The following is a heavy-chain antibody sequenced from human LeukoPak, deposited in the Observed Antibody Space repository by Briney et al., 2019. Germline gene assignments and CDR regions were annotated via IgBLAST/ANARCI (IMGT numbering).Heavy chain of an antibody. CDR3: ARALLAPYYFDY. Sequence: GGSLRLSCAASGFTFSSYWMHWVRQGPGKGLVWVSRINADGGSTTYADSVKGRFTISRDNAKNTLYLQMNSLRAEDTAVYYCARALLAPYYFDYWGQGALVTVSS. CDR1: GFTFSSYW. V-gene: IGHV3-74*01. J-gene: IGHJ4*02. CDR2: INADGGST. D-gene: IGHD2/OR15-2a*01.